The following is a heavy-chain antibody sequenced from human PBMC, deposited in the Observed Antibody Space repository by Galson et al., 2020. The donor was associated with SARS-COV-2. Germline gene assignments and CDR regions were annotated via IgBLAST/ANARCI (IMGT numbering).Heavy chain of an antibody. J-gene: IGHJ6*02. CDR2: IYPGDSDT. V-gene: IGHV5-51*01. D-gene: IGHD3-3*01. CDR3: ARHKDEAYYDIWGGYHYYGMDV. Sequence: KIGESLKISCKGSGYSFTSYWIGWVRQMPGKGLEWMGIIYPGDSDTRYSPSFQGQVTISADKSISTAYLQWSSLKASDTAMYYCARHKDEAYYDIWGGYHYYGMDVWGQGTTVTVSS. CDR1: GYSFTSYW.